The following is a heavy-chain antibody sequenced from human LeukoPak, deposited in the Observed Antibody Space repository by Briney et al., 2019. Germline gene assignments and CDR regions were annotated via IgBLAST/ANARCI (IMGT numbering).Heavy chain of an antibody. CDR1: GGSFSGYY. J-gene: IGHJ5*02. CDR3: ARGVGKYQLRGFDP. CDR2: INHSGST. D-gene: IGHD2-2*01. V-gene: IGHV4-34*01. Sequence: PSETLSLTCAVYGGSFSGYYWSWIRQPPGKGLEWMGEINHSGSTNYNPSLKSRVTISVDTSKNQFSLKLSSVTAADTAVYYCARGVGKYQLRGFDPWGQGTLVTVSS.